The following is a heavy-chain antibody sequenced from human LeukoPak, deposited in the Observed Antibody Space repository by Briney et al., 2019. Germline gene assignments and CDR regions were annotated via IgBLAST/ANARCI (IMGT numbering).Heavy chain of an antibody. J-gene: IGHJ6*03. V-gene: IGHV3-23*01. CDR1: GFTFSNYA. D-gene: IGHD2-8*01. CDR3: AKSNGARPFYYYYYMDV. CDR2: LGGSGGTT. Sequence: GGSLRLSCAASGFTFSNYAMSWVRQSPGKGLEWVSALGGSGGTTYNADSVKGRFTISRDNSKNTLYLQMNSLRGEDTAVYYCAKSNGARPFYYYYYMDVWGKGTTVTVSS.